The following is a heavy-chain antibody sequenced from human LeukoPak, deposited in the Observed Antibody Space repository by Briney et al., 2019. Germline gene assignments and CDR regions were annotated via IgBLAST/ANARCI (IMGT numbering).Heavy chain of an antibody. Sequence: GGSLRLSCATSGFTVSSNYMSWVRQAPGKGLEWVSVIYSGGSTYYADSVKGRFTISRDNSKNTLYLQMNSLRAEDTAVYYCARASSWFGELPPYYFDYWGQGTLVTVSS. CDR3: ARASSWFGELPPYYFDY. J-gene: IGHJ4*02. D-gene: IGHD3-10*01. V-gene: IGHV3-66*02. CDR1: GFTVSSNY. CDR2: IYSGGST.